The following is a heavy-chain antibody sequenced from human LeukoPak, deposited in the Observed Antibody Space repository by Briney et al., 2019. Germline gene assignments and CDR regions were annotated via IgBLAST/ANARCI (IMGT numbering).Heavy chain of an antibody. Sequence: GESLKISCKGSGYSFTSYWIGWVRQMPGKGLEWMGFIYPGGSDIRYSPSFQGRVTMSTDKSISTAYLQWRSLKASDTAMYYCARHKVESETYSWFDPWGQGTLVTVSS. CDR2: IYPGGSDI. D-gene: IGHD1-26*01. CDR1: GYSFTSYW. V-gene: IGHV5-51*01. J-gene: IGHJ5*02. CDR3: ARHKVESETYSWFDP.